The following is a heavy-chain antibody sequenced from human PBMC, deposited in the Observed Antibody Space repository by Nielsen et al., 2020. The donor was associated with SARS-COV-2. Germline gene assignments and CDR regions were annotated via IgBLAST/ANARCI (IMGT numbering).Heavy chain of an antibody. V-gene: IGHV4-31*03. D-gene: IGHD1-26*01. CDR2: IYYSGST. CDR3: ASGRVGRPLYFDY. CDR1: GGSISSGGYY. Sequence: SETLSLTCTVSGGSISSGGYYWSWIRQHPGKGLEWIGYIYYSGSTYYNPSLKSRVTISVDTSKNQFSLKLSSVTAADTAVYYCASGRVGRPLYFDYWGQGTLVTVSS. J-gene: IGHJ4*02.